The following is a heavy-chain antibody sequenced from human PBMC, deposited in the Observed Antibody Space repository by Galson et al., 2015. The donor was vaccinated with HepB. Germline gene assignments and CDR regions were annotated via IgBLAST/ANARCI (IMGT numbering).Heavy chain of an antibody. CDR3: ARDRFDYGDYSAWFDP. V-gene: IGHV1-46*01. J-gene: IGHJ5*02. Sequence: SVKVSRKASGYTFTSYYMHWVRQAPGQGLEWMGIINPSGGSTSYAQKFQGRVTMTRDTSTSTVYMELSSLRSEDTAVYYCARDRFDYGDYSAWFDPWGQGTLVTVSS. D-gene: IGHD4-17*01. CDR2: INPSGGST. CDR1: GYTFTSYY.